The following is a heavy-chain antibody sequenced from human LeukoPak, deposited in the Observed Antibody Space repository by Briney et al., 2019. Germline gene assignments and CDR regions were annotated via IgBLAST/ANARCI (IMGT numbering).Heavy chain of an antibody. D-gene: IGHD2-2*01. V-gene: IGHV3-23*01. CDR1: GFTFSSYA. J-gene: IGHJ5*02. CDR2: ISGSGGST. CDR3: ARERSQRIPAASWFHP. Sequence: GGSLRLSCAASGFTFSSYAMSWVRQAPGKGVEWVSAISGSGGSTYYADSMKGRFTISRDNSKNTLYLQMNSLRAEDTAVYYCARERSQRIPAASWFHPWGDRTLLTVSS.